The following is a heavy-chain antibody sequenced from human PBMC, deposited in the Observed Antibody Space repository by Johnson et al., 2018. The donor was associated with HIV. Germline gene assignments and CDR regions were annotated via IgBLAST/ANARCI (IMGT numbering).Heavy chain of an antibody. V-gene: IGHV3-30*03. D-gene: IGHD4-23*01. Sequence: QVQLVESGGGVVQPGRSLRLSCAASGFTFSSYGMHWVRQAPGKGLEWVAGISYDGSNKYSADSVTGRVTISSDNATNTQSLQMNILRAEDTAVYDYARDGGETVVGSGAFDIWGQGTMVTVSS. CDR1: GFTFSSYG. CDR2: ISYDGSNK. J-gene: IGHJ3*02. CDR3: ARDGGETVVGSGAFDI.